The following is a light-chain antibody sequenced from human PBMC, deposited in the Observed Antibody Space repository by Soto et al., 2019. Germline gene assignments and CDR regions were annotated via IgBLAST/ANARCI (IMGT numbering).Light chain of an antibody. V-gene: IGKV1-17*02. CDR2: GAS. Sequence: DIQMTQSPPSLSASVGDRVTITCRASQDVSNDLGWFQQKPGKAPKRLIFGASNLESGVPSRFSGTGSGTEFILTITNLQPEDFATYYCSQHTYIWPFGQGTKADIK. CDR1: QDVSND. J-gene: IGKJ1*01. CDR3: SQHTYIWP.